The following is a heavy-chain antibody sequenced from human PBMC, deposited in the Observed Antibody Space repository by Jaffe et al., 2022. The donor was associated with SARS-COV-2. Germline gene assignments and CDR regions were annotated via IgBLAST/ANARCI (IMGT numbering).Heavy chain of an antibody. V-gene: IGHV7-4-1*02. Sequence: QVQLVQSGSELKKPGASVKVSCKASGYMFTIYAMNWVRQAPGQGLEWMGRINTNTGNPTYAQGFTGRFVFSLDTSVSTAYLQISSLKPEDTAVYFCARDESPGRGVSGSDYNWFDPWGQGTLVTVSS. J-gene: IGHJ5*02. CDR2: INTNTGNP. CDR3: ARDESPGRGVSGSDYNWFDP. D-gene: IGHD5-12*01. CDR1: GYMFTIYA.